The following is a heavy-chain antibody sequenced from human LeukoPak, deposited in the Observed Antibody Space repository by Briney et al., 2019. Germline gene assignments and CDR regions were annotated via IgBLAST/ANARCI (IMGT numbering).Heavy chain of an antibody. CDR2: MNPNSGST. D-gene: IGHD5-18*01. Sequence: ASVKVSCKASGYTFTSYDINWVRQATGQGLEWMGWMNPNSGSTGYAQKFQGRVTMTRNTSISTAYMELSSLRSEDTAVYYCARGITAQVSNWFDPWGQGTLVTVSS. CDR1: GYTFTSYD. V-gene: IGHV1-8*01. J-gene: IGHJ5*02. CDR3: ARGITAQVSNWFDP.